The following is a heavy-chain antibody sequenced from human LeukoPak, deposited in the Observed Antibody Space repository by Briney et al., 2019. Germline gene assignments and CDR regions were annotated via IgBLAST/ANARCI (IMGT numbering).Heavy chain of an antibody. Sequence: GGSLRLSCAASGFIFSGYNMNWLRQAPGKGLEWVSVISGGGGSTYYADSVKGRFTISRDNSKNTLFLQMNSLRAADTAVYYCAKGGYCSSTSCYVGWFDPWGQGTLVTVSS. V-gene: IGHV3-23*01. D-gene: IGHD2-2*01. CDR2: ISGGGGST. J-gene: IGHJ5*02. CDR3: AKGGYCSSTSCYVGWFDP. CDR1: GFIFSGYN.